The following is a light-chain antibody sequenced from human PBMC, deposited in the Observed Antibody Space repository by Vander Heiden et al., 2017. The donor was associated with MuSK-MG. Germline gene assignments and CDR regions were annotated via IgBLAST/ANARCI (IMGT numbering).Light chain of an antibody. CDR3: QVWDTSSDPL. CDR1: NIGGKA. CDR2: DDT. J-gene: IGLJ2*01. V-gene: IGLV3-21*02. Sequence: SYVVTQPPSVSVAPGQTARITCGGDNIGGKAVHWYQQKPVQAPVLVVYDDTDRPSGIPERFSGSNSGNTATLTISRVEAGDEADFYCQVWDTSSDPLFGGGTKLTVL.